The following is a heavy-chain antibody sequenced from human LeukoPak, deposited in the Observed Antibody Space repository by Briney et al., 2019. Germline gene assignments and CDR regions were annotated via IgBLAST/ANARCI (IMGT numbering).Heavy chain of an antibody. V-gene: IGHV3-7*05. J-gene: IGHJ4*02. CDR1: GFTFSNYA. Sequence: GGSLRLSCAASGFTFSNYAMSWVRQAPGKGLEWVANINQDGSEKYYVDSVKGRFTISRDNAKNSLYLQMNSLSAEDTAVYYCARDYDWGQGTLVTVSS. D-gene: IGHD3-16*01. CDR3: ARDYD. CDR2: INQDGSEK.